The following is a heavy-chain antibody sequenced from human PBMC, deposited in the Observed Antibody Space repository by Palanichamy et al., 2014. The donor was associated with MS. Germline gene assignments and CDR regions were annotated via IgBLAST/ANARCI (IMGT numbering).Heavy chain of an antibody. D-gene: IGHD1-26*01. CDR3: ARYRPLYYAMDV. J-gene: IGHJ6*02. V-gene: IGHV1-46*01. CDR2: INPNGGST. CDR1: GYSFTSYY. Sequence: QVQLVQSGTEVKRPGASVKVSCKASGYSFTSYYIHWVRQAPGQGPEWMGGINPNGGSTGYAQKFQGRLTLTSDTSTSTVYTKVSSLRPEDTAVYFCARYRPLYYAMDVWGQGTTVTVPS.